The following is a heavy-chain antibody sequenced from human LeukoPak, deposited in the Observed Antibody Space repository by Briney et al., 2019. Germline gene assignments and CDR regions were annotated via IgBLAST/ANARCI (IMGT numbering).Heavy chain of an antibody. CDR2: VGTVGDT. Sequence: GGSLRLSCAASGFTFSSYYMHWVRQVTGKGLEWVSAVGTVGDTYYPGSVKGRLTVSRENARNSLFLQMNSLRAGDTAVYYCARVRTESVGYYGMDVWGQGTTVTVSS. CDR1: GFTFSSYY. V-gene: IGHV3-13*01. CDR3: ARVRTESVGYYGMDV. J-gene: IGHJ6*02. D-gene: IGHD3/OR15-3a*01.